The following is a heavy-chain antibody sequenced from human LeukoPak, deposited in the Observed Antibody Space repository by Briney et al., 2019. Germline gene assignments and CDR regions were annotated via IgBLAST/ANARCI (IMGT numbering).Heavy chain of an antibody. CDR3: AKEHCIGGMCLSPDD. D-gene: IGHD2-8*02. J-gene: IGHJ4*02. CDR1: GFTFSSYW. CDR2: INSDGSST. V-gene: IGHV3-74*01. Sequence: GGSLRLSCAASGFTFSSYWMHWVRQAPGKGLVWVSRINSDGSSTSYADSVKGRFTISRDNAKNTLYLQMNSLRAEDTAVYYCAKEHCIGGMCLSPDDWGQGTLVTVYS.